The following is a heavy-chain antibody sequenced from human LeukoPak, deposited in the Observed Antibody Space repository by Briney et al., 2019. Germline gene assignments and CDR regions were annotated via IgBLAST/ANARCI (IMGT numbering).Heavy chain of an antibody. CDR2: ISTFNGNT. V-gene: IGHV1-18*01. D-gene: IGHD6-19*01. J-gene: IGHJ4*02. CDR3: AKGASSSGLFDY. CDR1: GYTFTNYG. Sequence: ASVKVSCKASGYTFTNYGISWVRQAPGQGLEWMGWISTFNGNTNYAQKLQGRVTMTTDTSTTTAYMELRSLRSDDTAVYYCAKGASSSGLFDYWGQGTLVTVSS.